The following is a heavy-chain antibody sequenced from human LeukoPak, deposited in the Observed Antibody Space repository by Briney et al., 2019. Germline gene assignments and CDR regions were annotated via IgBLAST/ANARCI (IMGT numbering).Heavy chain of an antibody. CDR2: ISGSGGST. V-gene: IGHV3-23*01. CDR1: GFTFSSYA. CDR3: AKDSYCSSTSCYGY. J-gene: IGHJ4*02. D-gene: IGHD2-2*01. Sequence: PGGSLRLSCAASGFTFSSYAMSWVRQAPGKGLEWVSAISGSGGSTYYADSVKGRFTISRGNSKNTLYLQMNSLRAEDTAVHYCAKDSYCSSTSCYGYWGQGTLVTVSS.